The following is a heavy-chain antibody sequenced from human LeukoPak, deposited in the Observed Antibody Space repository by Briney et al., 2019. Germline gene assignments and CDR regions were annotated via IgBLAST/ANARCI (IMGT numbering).Heavy chain of an antibody. V-gene: IGHV3-23*01. CDR1: GFTFSSYA. CDR3: AKGIVGATRGADY. J-gene: IGHJ4*02. Sequence: GASLRLSCAASGFTFSSYAMRWVRQAPGKGLEWVSAISGSGGSTYYADSVKGRFTISRDNSKNTLYLQMNSLRAEDTAVYYCAKGIVGATRGADYWGQGTLVTVSS. CDR2: ISGSGGST. D-gene: IGHD1-26*01.